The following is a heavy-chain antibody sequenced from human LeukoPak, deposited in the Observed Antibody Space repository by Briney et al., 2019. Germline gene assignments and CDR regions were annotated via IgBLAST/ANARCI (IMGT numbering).Heavy chain of an antibody. J-gene: IGHJ4*02. CDR3: AKGRGYCTGGSCYSDY. CDR1: GFTFSNYA. D-gene: IGHD2-15*01. CDR2: ISGSDGST. V-gene: IGHV3-23*01. Sequence: PGGSLRLSCTASGFTFSNYAVSWVRQAPGKGLEWVSTISGSDGSTYYADSVKGRFTISRDNSKNTLYLQMNSLRGEDTAIYYCAKGRGYCTGGSCYSDYWGQGTLVTVSS.